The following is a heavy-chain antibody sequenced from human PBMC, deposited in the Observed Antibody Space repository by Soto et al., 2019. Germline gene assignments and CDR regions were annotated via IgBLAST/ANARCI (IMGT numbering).Heavy chain of an antibody. J-gene: IGHJ4*02. CDR1: GGSISSYY. CDR3: ARALVGCSGGSCYSLSFDY. CDR2: IYYSGST. Sequence: SETLSLTCTVSGGSISSYYWSWIRQPPGKGLEWIGYIYYSGSTSYNPSLKSRVTISVDTSKNQFSLKLSSVTAADTAVYYCARALVGCSGGSCYSLSFDYWGQGTLVTVSS. D-gene: IGHD2-15*01. V-gene: IGHV4-59*01.